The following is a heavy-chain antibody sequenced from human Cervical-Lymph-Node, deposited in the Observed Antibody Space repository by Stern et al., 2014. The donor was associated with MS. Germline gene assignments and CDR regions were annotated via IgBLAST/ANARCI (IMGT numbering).Heavy chain of an antibody. D-gene: IGHD6-13*01. CDR2: SSWKSGSI. CDR3: AKDMGAGYSSSVDY. CDR1: GFTFGGYA. V-gene: IGHV3-9*01. Sequence: VQLVESGGGLVQPGRSLRLSCAASGFTFGGYAMHWVRQAPGKGLEWVSGSSWKSGSIGYAASVKGRFTISRDNAKNSLYLQMNSLRAEDTALYYFAKDMGAGYSSSVDYWGQGTLVTVSS. J-gene: IGHJ4*02.